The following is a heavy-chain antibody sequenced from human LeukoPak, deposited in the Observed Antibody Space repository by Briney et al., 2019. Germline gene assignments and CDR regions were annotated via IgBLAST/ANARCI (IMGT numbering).Heavy chain of an antibody. CDR1: GGTFSSYA. Sequence: ASVKVSCKASGGTFSSYAISWVRQAPGQGLEWMGRIIPILGIANYAQKFQGRVTITADKSTSTAYMELSSLRSEDTAVYYCASAYSNYASWFDPWGQGTLVTVSS. D-gene: IGHD4-11*01. CDR3: ASAYSNYASWFDP. CDR2: IIPILGIA. V-gene: IGHV1-69*04. J-gene: IGHJ5*02.